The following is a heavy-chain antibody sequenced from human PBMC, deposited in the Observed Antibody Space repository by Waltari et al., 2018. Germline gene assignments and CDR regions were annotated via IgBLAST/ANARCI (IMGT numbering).Heavy chain of an antibody. CDR2: VYYSGST. CDR1: GGSFRSDNYY. D-gene: IGHD4-17*01. J-gene: IGHJ3*02. V-gene: IGHV4-39*01. Sequence: QLQLQESGPGLVRPSETLSLTCTVSGGSFRSDNYYWGWIPQPPGKGLEWIGSVYYSGSTYYNKSLNSRVSISADTSRNQFSLELSSVTAADTSLYFCARHCVAYGGAFDIWGQGTMVTVSS. CDR3: ARHCVAYGGAFDI.